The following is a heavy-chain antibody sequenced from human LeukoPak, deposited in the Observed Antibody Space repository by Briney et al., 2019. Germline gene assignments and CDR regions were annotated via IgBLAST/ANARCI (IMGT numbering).Heavy chain of an antibody. CDR2: IHSSGST. CDR3: ARSKVEMATIISPFDY. D-gene: IGHD5-24*01. V-gene: IGHV4-4*07. J-gene: IGHJ4*02. CDR1: GVSISSYY. Sequence: SETLSLTCIVSGVSISSYYWSWIRQPAGKGLEWIGRIHSSGSTNYNPSLKSRATISVDTSKNQFSLKLSSVTAADTAVYYCARSKVEMATIISPFDYWGQGTLVTVSS.